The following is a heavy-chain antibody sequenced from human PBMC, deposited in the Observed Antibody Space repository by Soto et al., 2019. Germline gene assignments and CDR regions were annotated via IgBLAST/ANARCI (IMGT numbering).Heavy chain of an antibody. CDR2: IKSKTDGGTT. D-gene: IGHD3-22*01. V-gene: IGHV3-15*01. CDR1: GFTFSNAW. CDR3: TTDPDPYYYDSSGYYSNDAFDI. J-gene: IGHJ3*02. Sequence: GGSLRLSCAASGFTFSNAWMSWVRQAPGKGLEWVGRIKSKTDGGTTDYAAPVKGRFTISRDDSKNTLYLQMNSLKTEDTAVYYCTTDPDPYYYDSSGYYSNDAFDIWGQGTMVTVSS.